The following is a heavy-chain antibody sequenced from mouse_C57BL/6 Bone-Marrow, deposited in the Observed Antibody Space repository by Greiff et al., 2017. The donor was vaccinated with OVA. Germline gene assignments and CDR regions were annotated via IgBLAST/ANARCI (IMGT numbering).Heavy chain of an antibody. CDR2: IDPENGDT. D-gene: IGHD4-1*01. CDR3: TNWEDY. V-gene: IGHV14-4*01. Sequence: EVQGVESGAELVRPGASVKLSCTASGFNIKDDYMHWVKQRPEQGLEWIGWIDPENGDTEYASKFQGKATITADTSSNTAYLQLSSLTSEDTAVYYCTNWEDYWGQGTTLTVSS. CDR1: GFNIKDDY. J-gene: IGHJ2*01.